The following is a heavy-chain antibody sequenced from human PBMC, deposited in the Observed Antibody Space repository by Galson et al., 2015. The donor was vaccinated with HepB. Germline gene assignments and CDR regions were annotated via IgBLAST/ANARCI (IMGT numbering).Heavy chain of an antibody. CDR2: IYYSGST. J-gene: IGHJ4*02. CDR3: ARREIFEPLFDY. D-gene: IGHD3-3*01. V-gene: IGHV4-39*01. CDR1: GGSISSSSYY. Sequence: SETLSLTCTVSGGSISSSSYYWGWIRQPPGKGLEWIGSIYYSGSTYYNPSLKSRVTISVDTSKNQISLKLSSVTAADTAVYYCARREIFEPLFDYWGQGTLVTVSS.